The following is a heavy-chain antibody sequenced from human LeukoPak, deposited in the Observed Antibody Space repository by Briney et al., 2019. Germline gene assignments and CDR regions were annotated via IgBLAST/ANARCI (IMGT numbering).Heavy chain of an antibody. D-gene: IGHD3-10*01. CDR2: ISAYNGNT. CDR1: GYTFTSYG. Sequence: ASVKASCKASGYTFTSYGISWVRQAPGQGLEWMGWISAYNGNTNYAQKLQGRVTMTTDTSTSTAYMELRSLRSDDTAVYYCARDSARITPYYFDYWGQGTLVTVSS. CDR3: ARDSARITPYYFDY. V-gene: IGHV1-18*01. J-gene: IGHJ4*02.